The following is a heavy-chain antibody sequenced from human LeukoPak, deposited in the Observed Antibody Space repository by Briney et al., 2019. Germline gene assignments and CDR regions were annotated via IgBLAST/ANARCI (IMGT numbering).Heavy chain of an antibody. J-gene: IGHJ6*03. Sequence: PSGTLSLTCAVYGGSFSGYYWSWIRQPPGKGLEWIGEINHSGSTNYNPSPKSRVTISVDTSKNQFSLKLSSVTAADTAVYYCASLGLANYYYYMDVWGKGTTVTVSS. CDR2: INHSGST. V-gene: IGHV4-34*01. CDR3: ASLGLANYYYYMDV. D-gene: IGHD3-16*01. CDR1: GGSFSGYY.